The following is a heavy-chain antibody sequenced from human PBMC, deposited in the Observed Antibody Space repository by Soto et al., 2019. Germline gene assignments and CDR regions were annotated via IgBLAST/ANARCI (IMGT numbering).Heavy chain of an antibody. CDR1: GVTISNHC. J-gene: IGHJ4*02. V-gene: IGHV3-7*01. Sequence: PVGPLRHCSGASGVTISNHCMRWVRQEPGKGLEWVATIKQDGSEKYYVDSVKGRFTISRDNAKNSLYLQMHSLRAEDTAVYYCARVPPYSSGWYFYFDYWGQGTLVTVSS. CDR2: IKQDGSEK. CDR3: ARVPPYSSGWYFYFDY. D-gene: IGHD6-19*01.